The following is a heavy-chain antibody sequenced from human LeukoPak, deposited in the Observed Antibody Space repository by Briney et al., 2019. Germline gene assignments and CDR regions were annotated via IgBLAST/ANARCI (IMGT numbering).Heavy chain of an antibody. Sequence: PGGSLRLSCAASGFTFSSYWMSWVRQAPGKGVEWVANIKQDGSEKYFVDSVKGRFTISRDNAKNSLYLQINSLRAEDTAVYYCARGDYYGSGSYCDYWGQGTLVTVSS. CDR3: ARGDYYGSGSYCDY. CDR2: IKQDGSEK. CDR1: GFTFSSYW. D-gene: IGHD3-10*01. J-gene: IGHJ4*02. V-gene: IGHV3-7*01.